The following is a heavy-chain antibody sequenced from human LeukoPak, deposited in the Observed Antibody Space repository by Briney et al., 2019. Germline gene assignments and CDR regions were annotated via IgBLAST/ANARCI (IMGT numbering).Heavy chain of an antibody. CDR1: GFTFSTYA. CDR3: AKDHLPGIVVADRDY. CDR2: ISGSGGTT. D-gene: IGHD6-19*01. J-gene: IGHJ4*02. Sequence: KTGGSLRLSCAASGFTFSTYAMSWVRQAPGKGLEWVSAISGSGGTTYYTDSVKGRFTISRDNSKNTLYLQINSLIAEDTAIYYCAKDHLPGIVVADRDYWGQGTLVTVSS. V-gene: IGHV3-23*01.